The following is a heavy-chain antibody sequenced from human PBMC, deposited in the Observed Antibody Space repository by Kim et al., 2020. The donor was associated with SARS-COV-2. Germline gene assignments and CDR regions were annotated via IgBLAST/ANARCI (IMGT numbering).Heavy chain of an antibody. Sequence: NYTPSLESRVTLSVGTSKNQCSLKLSSVTAADTAVYYCARAGTAGRFDYWGQGTLVTVSS. D-gene: IGHD3-10*01. V-gene: IGHV4-59*01. J-gene: IGHJ4*02. CDR3: ARAGTAGRFDY.